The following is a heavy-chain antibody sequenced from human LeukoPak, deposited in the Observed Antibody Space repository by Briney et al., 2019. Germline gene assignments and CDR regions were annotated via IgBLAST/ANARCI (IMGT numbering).Heavy chain of an antibody. D-gene: IGHD3-10*01. CDR3: ASYGSGSYPF. CDR1: GGSISSSYW. CDR2: IYLSGST. Sequence: PSETLSLTCAVSGGSISSSYWWNWVRQPPGKGLGWIGEIYLSGSTNYNPSLKSRLTISLDKSKNQFSLKLSSVTAADTAVYYCASYGSGSYPFWGQGTLVTVSS. V-gene: IGHV4-4*02. J-gene: IGHJ4*02.